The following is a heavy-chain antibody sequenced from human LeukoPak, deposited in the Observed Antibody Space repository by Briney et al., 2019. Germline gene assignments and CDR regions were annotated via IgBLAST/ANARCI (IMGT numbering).Heavy chain of an antibody. D-gene: IGHD1-26*01. Sequence: GGSLRLSCAASGFTFRDYYMSWIRQAPGKGLECVSYISLTGSTISYADSLKGRFTISRDNAKNSLYLQMNSLRAEDTAVYYCARDKVVGPTKFDSWGQGTLVTVSS. V-gene: IGHV3-11*04. CDR1: GFTFRDYY. CDR2: ISLTGSTI. CDR3: ARDKVVGPTKFDS. J-gene: IGHJ5*01.